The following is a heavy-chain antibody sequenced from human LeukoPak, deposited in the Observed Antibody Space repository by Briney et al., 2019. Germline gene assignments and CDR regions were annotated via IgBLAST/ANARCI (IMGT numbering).Heavy chain of an antibody. V-gene: IGHV4-34*01. CDR2: INHTGNT. Sequence: PSETLSLTCAVYGGSFSGYYWNWIRQPPGKGLEWIGEINHTGNTNYNPSVKSRVTMSVDTSKNQFSLRLTSVTAADTAVYSCARVWFGGQIDYWGQGTLVTVSS. D-gene: IGHD3-10*01. CDR1: GGSFSGYY. CDR3: ARVWFGGQIDY. J-gene: IGHJ4*02.